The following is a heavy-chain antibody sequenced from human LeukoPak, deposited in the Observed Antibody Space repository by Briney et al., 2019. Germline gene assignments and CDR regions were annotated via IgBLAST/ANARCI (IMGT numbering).Heavy chain of an antibody. D-gene: IGHD2-15*01. J-gene: IGHJ4*02. Sequence: SETLSLTCTVSGGSISSYYWSWIRQPPGKGLEWIGYIYYSGSTNYNPSLKSRVTISVDTSKNQFSLKLSSVTAADTAAYYCARARGGSSFFDYWGQGTLVTVSS. V-gene: IGHV4-59*12. CDR1: GGSISSYY. CDR3: ARARGGSSFFDY. CDR2: IYYSGST.